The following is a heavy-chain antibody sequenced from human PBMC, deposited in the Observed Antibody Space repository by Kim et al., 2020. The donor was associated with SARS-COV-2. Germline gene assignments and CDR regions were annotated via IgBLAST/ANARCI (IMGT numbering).Heavy chain of an antibody. J-gene: IGHJ6*02. Sequence: SVTLSLTCAVYGGSFSGYYWTWIRQPPGKGLEWIGEINHSGSANYNPSLKSRVTLSLDTSKNQFSLKLSSVTAADTAVYYCARGLSSIAMMVVIFTGGIYGMDVWGQGTTVTVSS. CDR3: ARGLSSIAMMVVIFTGGIYGMDV. D-gene: IGHD3-22*01. CDR2: INHSGSA. V-gene: IGHV4-34*01. CDR1: GGSFSGYY.